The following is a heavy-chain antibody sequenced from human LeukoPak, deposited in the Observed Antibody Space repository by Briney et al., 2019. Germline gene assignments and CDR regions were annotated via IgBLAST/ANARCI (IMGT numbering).Heavy chain of an antibody. V-gene: IGHV1-3*01. J-gene: IGHJ4*02. CDR1: GYTFTSYA. CDR2: INAGKGNT. D-gene: IGHD3-10*01. Sequence: ASVKVSCKASGYTFTSYAMHWVRQAPGQGLEWMGWINAGKGNTKYSQKFQGRVTITRDTSASTAYMELSSLRSEDTAVYYCARGVLLWFGELLGHFDYWGQGTLVTVSS. CDR3: ARGVLLWFGELLGHFDY.